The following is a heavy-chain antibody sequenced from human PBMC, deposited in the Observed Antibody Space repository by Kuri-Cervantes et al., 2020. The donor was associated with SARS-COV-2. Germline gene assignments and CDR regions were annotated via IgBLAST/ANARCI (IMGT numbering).Heavy chain of an antibody. CDR2: IRYDGSNK. J-gene: IGHJ4*02. D-gene: IGHD6-13*01. CDR3: AKDRKQIAAAGLDY. CDR1: GFTFSNAW. V-gene: IGHV3-30*02. Sequence: GESLKISGAASGFTFSNAWMSWVRQAPGKGLEWVAFIRYDGSNKYYADSVKGRFTISRNNSKNTLYLQMNSLRAEDTAVYYCAKDRKQIAAAGLDYWGQGTLVTVSS.